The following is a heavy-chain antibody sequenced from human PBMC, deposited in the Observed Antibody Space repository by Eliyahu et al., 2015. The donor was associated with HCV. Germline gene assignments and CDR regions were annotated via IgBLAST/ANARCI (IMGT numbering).Heavy chain of an antibody. CDR1: GFSFSHYG. V-gene: IGHV3-30*18. D-gene: IGHD1-26*01. Sequence: QVQLVESGGGVVQPGRSLRLSCAASGFSFSHYGLHWFRQAPGKGLEWVGVISHDGSRKWYGDSVKGRFTISRDNFGNTLFLQMTSLRAEDTAVYYCAKTYFEENSGVSDYWGQGTLVTVSS. CDR3: AKTYFEENSGVSDY. J-gene: IGHJ4*02. CDR2: ISHDGSRK.